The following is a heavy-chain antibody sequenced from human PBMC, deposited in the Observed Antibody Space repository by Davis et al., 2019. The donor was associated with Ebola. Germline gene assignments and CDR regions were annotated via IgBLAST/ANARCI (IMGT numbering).Heavy chain of an antibody. CDR3: AIPPRRYCSGGSCSLYFDY. CDR2: ISSTGGST. D-gene: IGHD2-15*01. V-gene: IGHV3-23*01. CDR1: GFTFTNYA. Sequence: PGGSLSLSCAASGFTFTNYAMSWVRQAPGKGLGWVSTISSTGGSTYYADSVKGRFTISRDNSKNTLYLQVNSLRAEDTAVYYCAIPPRRYCSGGSCSLYFDYWGRGTLVTVSS. J-gene: IGHJ4*02.